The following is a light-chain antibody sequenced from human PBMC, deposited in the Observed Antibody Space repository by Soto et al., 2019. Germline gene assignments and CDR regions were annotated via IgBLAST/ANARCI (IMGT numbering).Light chain of an antibody. J-gene: IGKJ4*01. CDR1: QSDGTY. CDR3: QHRANWR. Sequence: EIVLTQSPATLSLSPGERATLSCRASQSDGTYLAWYQQKPGQPPRLLIYDTSYRATGVPARFSGSGSGTLFTLSSSSLEPEEFAVYYCQHRANWRFGGGTKVEIK. V-gene: IGKV3-11*01. CDR2: DTS.